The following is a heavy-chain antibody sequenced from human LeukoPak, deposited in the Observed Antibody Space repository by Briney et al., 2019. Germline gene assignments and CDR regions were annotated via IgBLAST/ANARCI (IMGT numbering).Heavy chain of an antibody. CDR3: ARARASGRSGFDY. D-gene: IGHD2-15*01. J-gene: IGHJ4*02. V-gene: IGHV3-7*01. Sequence: GGSLRLSCAASGFSFSNYWMTWVRQAPGKGLERVADINGDGSHSYCVDSVKGRFTLSRDNAKNSLYLQMNSLRDEDTAVYYCARARASGRSGFDYWGQGTLVTVSS. CDR1: GFSFSNYW. CDR2: INGDGSHS.